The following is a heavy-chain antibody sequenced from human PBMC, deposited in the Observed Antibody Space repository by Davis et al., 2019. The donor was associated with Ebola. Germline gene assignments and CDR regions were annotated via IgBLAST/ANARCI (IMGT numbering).Heavy chain of an antibody. Sequence: GSLRLSCAVYGGSFSGYYWSWIRQSPGKGLEWIGEINHSGSTNYNPSLKSRVTVSLDTSKNQFSLKMTSVTAADTAVYYCSRGVTDQNWGQGILVTVSS. D-gene: IGHD2-8*02. J-gene: IGHJ4*02. CDR2: INHSGST. V-gene: IGHV4-34*01. CDR1: GGSFSGYY. CDR3: SRGVTDQN.